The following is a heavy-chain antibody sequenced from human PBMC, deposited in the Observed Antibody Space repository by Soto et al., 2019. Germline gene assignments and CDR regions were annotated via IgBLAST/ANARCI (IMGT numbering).Heavy chain of an antibody. D-gene: IGHD3-10*01. Sequence: QVPLVQSGAEVKKPGASVKVSCKASGYTFTSYGISWVRQAPGQGLEWMGWISAYNGNTNYAQKLQGRVTMTTDTSTSTGYMELRSLGSDDTAVYYCARQGVLLWFGEPSSDIWGQGTMVTVSS. CDR3: ARQGVLLWFGEPSSDI. J-gene: IGHJ3*02. V-gene: IGHV1-18*01. CDR1: GYTFTSYG. CDR2: ISAYNGNT.